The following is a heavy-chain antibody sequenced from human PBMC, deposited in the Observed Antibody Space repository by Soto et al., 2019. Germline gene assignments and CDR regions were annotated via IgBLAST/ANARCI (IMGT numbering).Heavy chain of an antibody. D-gene: IGHD3-9*01. CDR2: IYYSGST. Sequence: TSETLSLTCTVSGDSISSSTSYWGWIRQPPGKGLEWIGKIYYSGSTYYNPSLRSRVTISVDTSKNQSSLKLRSVTAADTAVYYCAKAPGYFDWAXWGQGTLVTVSS. J-gene: IGHJ4*02. V-gene: IGHV4-39*01. CDR1: GDSISSSTSY. CDR3: AKAPGYFDWAX.